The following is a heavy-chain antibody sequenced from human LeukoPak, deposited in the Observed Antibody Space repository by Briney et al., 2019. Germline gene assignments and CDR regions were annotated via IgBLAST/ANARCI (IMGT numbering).Heavy chain of an antibody. D-gene: IGHD4-17*01. V-gene: IGHV3-23*01. J-gene: IGHJ4*02. CDR2: VSGSGGST. CDR3: AKFGTVSPREGFDY. CDR1: GFTFSSYA. Sequence: GGSLRLSCAASGFTFSSYAMGWVRQAPGKGLEWVSAVSGSGGSTYYADSVKGRFTISKDNSKNMLFLQLNSLRADDTAVYYCAKFGTVSPREGFDYWGQGTLVTVSS.